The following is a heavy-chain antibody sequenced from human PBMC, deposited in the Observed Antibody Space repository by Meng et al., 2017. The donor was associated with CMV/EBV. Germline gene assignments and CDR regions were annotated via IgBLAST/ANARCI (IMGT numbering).Heavy chain of an antibody. CDR3: VRDLRIAFDY. V-gene: IGHV3-21*01. J-gene: IGHJ4*02. Sequence: GESLKISCAASGFIFSTYSMNWVRQAPGKGLEWVSTISSSGGDIYYADSMKGRFTISRDNAKKSLYLQMNSLRAEDTAVYYCVRDLRIAFDYWGQGTLVTVSS. D-gene: IGHD2-21*01. CDR2: ISSSGGDI. CDR1: GFIFSTYS.